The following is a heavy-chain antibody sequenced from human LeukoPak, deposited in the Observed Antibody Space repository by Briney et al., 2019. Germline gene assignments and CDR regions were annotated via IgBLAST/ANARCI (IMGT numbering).Heavy chain of an antibody. CDR3: ARVTMVRGVANNWFDP. Sequence: VASVKVSCKASGYTFTTYDINWVRQATGQGLEWMGWMNPNSGNTGYTQKLQGRVTMTTDTSTSTAYMELRSLRSDDTAVYYCARVTMVRGVANNWFDPWGQGTLVTVSS. V-gene: IGHV1-8*01. CDR2: MNPNSGNT. J-gene: IGHJ5*02. D-gene: IGHD3-10*01. CDR1: GYTFTTYD.